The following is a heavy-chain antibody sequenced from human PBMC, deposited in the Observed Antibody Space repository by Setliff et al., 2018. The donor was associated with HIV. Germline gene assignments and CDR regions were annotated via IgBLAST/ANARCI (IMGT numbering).Heavy chain of an antibody. CDR3: ARGRRIDDFWSGYFSRYYFEY. V-gene: IGHV1-8*03. Sequence: VASVKVSCKASGYTFTSYDINWVRQATGQGLEWMGWMNPNSGNTGYAQKFQGRVTITRNTSISTAYMELSSLRSEGTAVYYCARGRRIDDFWSGYFSRYYFEYWGQGTLVTVSS. CDR1: GYTFTSYD. J-gene: IGHJ4*02. CDR2: MNPNSGNT. D-gene: IGHD3-3*01.